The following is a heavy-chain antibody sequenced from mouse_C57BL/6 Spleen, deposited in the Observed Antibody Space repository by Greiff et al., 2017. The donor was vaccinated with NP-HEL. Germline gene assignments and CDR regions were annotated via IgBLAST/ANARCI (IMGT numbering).Heavy chain of an antibody. CDR2: INPNNGGT. V-gene: IGHV1-18*01. D-gene: IGHD2-5*01. Sequence: EVQRVESGPELVKPGASVKIPCKASGYTFTDYNMDWVKQSHGKSLEWIGDINPNNGGTIYNQKFKGKATLTVDKSSSPAYMELRSLTSEDTAVYYCATYSNYGYFDVWGTGTTVTVSS. CDR3: ATYSNYGYFDV. J-gene: IGHJ1*03. CDR1: GYTFTDYN.